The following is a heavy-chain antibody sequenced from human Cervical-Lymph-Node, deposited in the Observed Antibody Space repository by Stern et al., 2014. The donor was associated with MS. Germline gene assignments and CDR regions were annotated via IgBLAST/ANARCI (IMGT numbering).Heavy chain of an antibody. V-gene: IGHV3-33*01. CDR1: GFTFSSYG. J-gene: IGHJ3*02. CDR2: IWYDGSNK. CDR3: ARDSSTSVGAFDI. Sequence: VQLVESGGGVVQPGRSLRLSCAASGFTFSSYGMHWVRQAPCKGLEWVAVIWYDGSNKYYADSVKGRFTISRDNSKNTLYLQMNSLRAEDTAVYYCARDSSTSVGAFDIWGQGTMVTVSS.